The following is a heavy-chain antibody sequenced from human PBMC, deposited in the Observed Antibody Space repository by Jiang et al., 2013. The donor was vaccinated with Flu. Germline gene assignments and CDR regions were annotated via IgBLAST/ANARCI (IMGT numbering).Heavy chain of an antibody. CDR1: GFTFSDYY. CDR3: ARDRGETAMVIVGWYDY. D-gene: IGHD5-18*01. V-gene: IGHV3-11*06. J-gene: IGHJ4*02. CDR2: ISSSSSYT. Sequence: VQLVESGGGLVKPGGSLRLSCAASGFTFSDYYMSWIRQAPGKGLEWVSYISSSSSYTNYADSVKGRFTISRDNAKNSLYLQMNSLRAEDTAVYYCARDRGETAMVIVGWYDYWSQGTLVTVSS.